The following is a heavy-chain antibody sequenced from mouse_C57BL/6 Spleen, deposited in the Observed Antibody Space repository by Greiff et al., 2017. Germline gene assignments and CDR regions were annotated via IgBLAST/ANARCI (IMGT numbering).Heavy chain of an antibody. CDR3: ARSLTGDWYFDV. CDR2: IYPRSGNT. V-gene: IGHV1-81*01. Sequence: QVQLKQSGAELARPGASVKLSCKASGYTFTSYGISWVKQRTGQGLEWIGEIYPRSGNTYYNEKFKGKATLTADKSSSTAYMELRSLTSEDSAVYFCARSLTGDWYFDVWGTGTTGTVSS. D-gene: IGHD4-1*01. CDR1: GYTFTSYG. J-gene: IGHJ1*03.